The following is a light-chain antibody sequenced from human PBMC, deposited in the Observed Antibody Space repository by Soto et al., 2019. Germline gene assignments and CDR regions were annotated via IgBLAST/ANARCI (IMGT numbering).Light chain of an antibody. V-gene: IGKV3D-20*02. CDR3: QQRHMWPIT. CDR2: DAY. J-gene: IGKJ5*01. CDR1: QSRCKRS. Sequence: EIVLTQSPVTLSLSPGERPTVSCKASQSRCKRSSAWWQQKPGQAPRLLIYDAYNRATGIPPRFSGSGSGTDFTLTISSLEPEDSAVYYCQQRHMWPITFGQGTRLEIK.